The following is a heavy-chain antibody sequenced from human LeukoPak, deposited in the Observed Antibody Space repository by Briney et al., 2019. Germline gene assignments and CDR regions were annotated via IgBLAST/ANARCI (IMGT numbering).Heavy chain of an antibody. J-gene: IGHJ4*02. V-gene: IGHV3-53*01. CDR2: IYGGGST. CDR1: GFTVSIKY. CDR3: ASWPVGWYGEDS. Sequence: GGSLRLSCAASGFTVSIKYMSWVRQAPGKGLEWVSVIYGGGSTYYADSVKGRFTISRDTPKNTLYLQMNSLRVEDTAVYYCASWPVGWYGEDSWGQGTLVTVSS. D-gene: IGHD6-19*01.